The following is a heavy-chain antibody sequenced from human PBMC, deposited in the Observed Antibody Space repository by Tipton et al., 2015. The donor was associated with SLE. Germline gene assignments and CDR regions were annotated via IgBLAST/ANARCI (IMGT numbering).Heavy chain of an antibody. CDR2: ISTTGSTI. CDR1: GFSFSNYE. Sequence: SLRLSCAASGFSFSNYEMNWVRQAPGKGLEWVSYISTTGSTIYYADSVKGRFTISRDNAKNSLYVQMNSLRAEDTAIYYCARDKWVDNLFPGAFDIWGQGTMVTVSS. J-gene: IGHJ3*02. V-gene: IGHV3-48*03. CDR3: ARDKWVDNLFPGAFDI. D-gene: IGHD1-1*01.